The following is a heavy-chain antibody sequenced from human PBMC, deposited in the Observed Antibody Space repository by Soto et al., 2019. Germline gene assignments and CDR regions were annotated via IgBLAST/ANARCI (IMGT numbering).Heavy chain of an antibody. CDR1: GGTFNTFA. V-gene: IGHV1-69*12. Sequence: QVQLVQSGAEVKKPGSSVKVSCKASGGTFNTFAISWVRQAPGQGFEWLGGIIPVFRTPDYAQKFQGRVTIIADESASTAYMERSSLRSEDTAVYYCARDKERQRLGGHYYDAMDIWGQGTTVTVSS. D-gene: IGHD5-12*01. CDR2: IIPVFRTP. CDR3: ARDKERQRLGGHYYDAMDI. J-gene: IGHJ6*02.